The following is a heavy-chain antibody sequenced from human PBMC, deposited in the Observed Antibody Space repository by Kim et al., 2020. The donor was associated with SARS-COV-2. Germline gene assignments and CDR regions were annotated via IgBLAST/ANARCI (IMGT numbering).Heavy chain of an antibody. CDR3: ARAGAFYVWGSYRYYWFDP. J-gene: IGHJ5*02. CDR1: GGSFSGYY. CDR2: INHSGST. V-gene: IGHV4-34*01. Sequence: SETLSLTCAVYGGSFSGYYWSWIRQPPGKGLEWIGEINHSGSTNYNPSLKSRVTISVDTSKNQFSLKLSSVTAADTAVYYCARAGAFYVWGSYRYYWFDPWGQGTLVTVSS. D-gene: IGHD3-16*02.